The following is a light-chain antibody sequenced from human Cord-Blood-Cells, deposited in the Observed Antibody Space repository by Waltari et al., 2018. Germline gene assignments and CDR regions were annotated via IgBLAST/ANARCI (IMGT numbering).Light chain of an antibody. CDR3: QQYNSYSPT. Sequence: DIQMTQSPSTLSASVGDRVTITCRASQRISSWLAWYQQKPGKAPKLLLYEASSLERGVPSRFRGNGSGTKFTLTINSLQPYDFATYYCQQYNSYSPTFGGRTKVGIK. CDR2: EAS. V-gene: IGKV1-5*01. CDR1: QRISSW. J-gene: IGKJ4*01.